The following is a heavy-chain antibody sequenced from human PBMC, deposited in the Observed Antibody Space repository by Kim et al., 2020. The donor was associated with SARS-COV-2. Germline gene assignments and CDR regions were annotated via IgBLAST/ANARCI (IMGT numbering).Heavy chain of an antibody. V-gene: IGHV3-30*02. CDR3: AKVLPHSGSYWGNLFDY. J-gene: IGHJ4*02. D-gene: IGHD1-26*01. Sequence: VKGRFTISRDNSKNTLYLQMNSLRAEDTAVYYCAKVLPHSGSYWGNLFDYWGQGTLVTVSS.